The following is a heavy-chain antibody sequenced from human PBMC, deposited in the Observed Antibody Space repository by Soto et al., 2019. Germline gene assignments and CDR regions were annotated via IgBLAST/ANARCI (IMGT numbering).Heavy chain of an antibody. CDR1: GGSISSGGYY. V-gene: IGHV4-31*03. Sequence: TLSLTCTVSGGSISSGGYYWGWIRQHPGTGLEWIGHISYSGSTYYNTSLKSRVTISVDTSRNQFSLIVNSVTAADTAVYYCATMGTPATGLYYFDYWGQGTLVTVSS. J-gene: IGHJ4*02. CDR2: ISYSGST. CDR3: ATMGTPATGLYYFDY. D-gene: IGHD5-18*01.